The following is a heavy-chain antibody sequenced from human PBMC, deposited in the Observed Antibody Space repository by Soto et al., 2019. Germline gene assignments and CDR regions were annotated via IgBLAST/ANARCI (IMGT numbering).Heavy chain of an antibody. J-gene: IGHJ6*02. Sequence: SVKVSCKASGCTFSSYAISWVRQAPGQGLEWMGGIIPIFGTANYAQKFQGRVTITADESTSTAYMELSSLRSEDTAVYYCARDRASSQSKLLRHGAQNSYGMDVWGQGTTVNVSS. D-gene: IGHD1-26*01. CDR3: ARDRASSQSKLLRHGAQNSYGMDV. V-gene: IGHV1-69*13. CDR1: GCTFSSYA. CDR2: IIPIFGTA.